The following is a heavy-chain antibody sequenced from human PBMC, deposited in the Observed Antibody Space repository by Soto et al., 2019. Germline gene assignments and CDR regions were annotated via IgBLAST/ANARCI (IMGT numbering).Heavy chain of an antibody. CDR3: ARQNYAAAAGTYRGHYYGMDV. D-gene: IGHD6-13*01. Sequence: SETLSLTCNVSGGSISSYYWSWIRQPAGKGLEWIGRIYYSGGTNYNPSLKSRVTMSVDTSKNQFSLKLSSVTAADTAVYYCARQNYAAAAGTYRGHYYGMDVWGQGTTVTVSS. V-gene: IGHV4-4*07. J-gene: IGHJ6*02. CDR2: IYYSGGT. CDR1: GGSISSYY.